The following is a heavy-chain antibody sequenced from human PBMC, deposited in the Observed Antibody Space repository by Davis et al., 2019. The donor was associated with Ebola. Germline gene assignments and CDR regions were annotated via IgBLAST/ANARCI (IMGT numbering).Heavy chain of an antibody. CDR2: VSHSEREK. CDR3: ARAGFHEVLDS. V-gene: IGHV3-30*04. CDR1: GFTFRNYA. Sequence: SLKLPCAAPGFTFRNYAMHWVRQAPGKGLEWVAVVSHSEREKFYADSVKGRFTISRDNSENTLYLQMDSLTADDTAVYVCARAGFHEVLDSWGQGTPVTVSS. J-gene: IGHJ5*01.